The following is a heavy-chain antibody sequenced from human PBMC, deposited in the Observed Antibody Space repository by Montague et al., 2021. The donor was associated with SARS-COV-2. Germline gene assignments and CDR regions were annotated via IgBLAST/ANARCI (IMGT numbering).Heavy chain of an antibody. CDR2: VNHRVRK. Sequence: SETLSLTCAVDGGSFVGEYRRRTGEHPAERQESTGDVNHRVRKKYNPSLKSRVTISVDTSKNQFSLKLSSVTDADTAVYYCARGTKSAITYDHDSRGYASDYWGQGTLVPVSS. D-gene: IGHD3-22*01. CDR1: GGSFVGEY. V-gene: IGHV4-34*01. J-gene: IGHJ4*02. CDR3: ARGTKSAITYDHDSRGYASDY.